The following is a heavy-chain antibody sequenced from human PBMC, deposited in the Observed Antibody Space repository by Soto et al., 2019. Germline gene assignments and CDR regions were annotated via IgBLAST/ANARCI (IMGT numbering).Heavy chain of an antibody. CDR2: ISGSGGST. CDR3: AKVGNYYDSSGYYSHYYYYGMDV. Sequence: GGSLRHSCAASGLPFSAYNMSWVRQATGKGLEWIAYISGSGGSTYYADSVKGRFTISRDNSKNTPYLQMNSLRAEDTAVYYCAKVGNYYDSSGYYSHYYYYGMDVWGQGTTVTVSS. J-gene: IGHJ6*02. CDR1: GLPFSAYN. V-gene: IGHV3-23*01. D-gene: IGHD3-22*01.